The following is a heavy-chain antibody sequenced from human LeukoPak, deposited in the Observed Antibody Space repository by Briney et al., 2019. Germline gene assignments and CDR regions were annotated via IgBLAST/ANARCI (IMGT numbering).Heavy chain of an antibody. Sequence: GASVKVSCKASGYTFTSYGISWVRQAPGQGLEWMGWISAYNGNTNYAQKLQGRVTMTTDTSTSTAYMELSSLRSEDTAVYYCARVPHGGFLEWLGAFDIWGQGTMVTVSS. D-gene: IGHD3-3*01. J-gene: IGHJ3*02. CDR2: ISAYNGNT. V-gene: IGHV1-18*01. CDR3: ARVPHGGFLEWLGAFDI. CDR1: GYTFTSYG.